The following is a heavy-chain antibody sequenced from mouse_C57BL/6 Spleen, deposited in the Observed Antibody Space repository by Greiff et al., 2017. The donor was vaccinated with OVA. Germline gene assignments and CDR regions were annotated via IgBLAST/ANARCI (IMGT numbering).Heavy chain of an antibody. CDR2: INPSNGGT. V-gene: IGHV1-53*01. J-gene: IGHJ4*01. CDR1: GYTFTSYW. CDR3: ARPGYGNGYAMDY. Sequence: VQLQQPGPELVKPGASVKLSCKASGYTFTSYWMRWVKQRPGQGLEWIGNINPSNGGTNYNEKFKSKATLTVDKSTRTAYMQISSLTSKDSAVYYFARPGYGNGYAMDYWGQGTSVTVSS. D-gene: IGHD2-10*02.